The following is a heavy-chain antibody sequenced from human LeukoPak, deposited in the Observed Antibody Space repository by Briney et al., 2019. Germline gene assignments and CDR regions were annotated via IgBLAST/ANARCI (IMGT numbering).Heavy chain of an antibody. CDR2: IYYSGST. CDR3: ARDTGYCSGGSCYHNYFDY. D-gene: IGHD2-15*01. CDR1: GGSISSGDYY. J-gene: IGHJ4*02. V-gene: IGHV4-30-4*02. Sequence: KASGTLSLTCTVSGGSISSGDYYWSWIRQPPGKGLEWIGYIYYSGSTYYNPSLKSRVTISVDTSKNQFSLKLSSVTAADTAMYYCARDTGYCSGGSCYHNYFDYWGQGTLVTVSS.